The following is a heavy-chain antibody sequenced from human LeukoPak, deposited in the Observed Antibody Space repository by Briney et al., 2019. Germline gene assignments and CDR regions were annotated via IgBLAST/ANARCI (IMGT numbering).Heavy chain of an antibody. CDR2: IYYSGST. D-gene: IGHD4-17*01. Sequence: KASETLSLTCTVSGGSISSYYWSWIRQPPGKGLEWIGCIYYSGSTNYNPSLKSRVTISVDTSKNQFSLKLSSVTAADTAVYYCAGTTVTNPYYFDYWGQGTLVTVSS. V-gene: IGHV4-59*08. J-gene: IGHJ4*02. CDR3: AGTTVTNPYYFDY. CDR1: GGSISSYY.